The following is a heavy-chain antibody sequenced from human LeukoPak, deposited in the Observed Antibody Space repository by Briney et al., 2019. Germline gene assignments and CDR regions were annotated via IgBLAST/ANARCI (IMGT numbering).Heavy chain of an antibody. CDR2: IYPVDSDT. CDR1: GYSFTSYW. Sequence: GESMKISCKGSGYSFTSYWIGWVRQMPGKGLEWMGIIYPVDSDTRYSPSFQGQVTISADKSVSTAYRQWSSLKASDTAMYYCARPSSPAGLDAFDIWGQGTMVTVSS. CDR3: ARPSSPAGLDAFDI. V-gene: IGHV5-51*01. J-gene: IGHJ3*02.